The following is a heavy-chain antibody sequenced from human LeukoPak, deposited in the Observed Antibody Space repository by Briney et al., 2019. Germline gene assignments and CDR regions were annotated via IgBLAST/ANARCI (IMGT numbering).Heavy chain of an antibody. CDR3: ARRACRTGERLYYFDY. J-gene: IGHJ4*02. V-gene: IGHV3-23*01. Sequence: GGSLRLSCAASGFTFSTSAMSWVRPAPGKGLEWVSSITSSGGATYYTDSVRGRFTISRDNSGSTLSLQMNSLRAEDTAIYYCARRACRTGERLYYFDYWGQGTLVTVSS. CDR2: ITSSGGAT. CDR1: GFTFSTSA. D-gene: IGHD2-8*02.